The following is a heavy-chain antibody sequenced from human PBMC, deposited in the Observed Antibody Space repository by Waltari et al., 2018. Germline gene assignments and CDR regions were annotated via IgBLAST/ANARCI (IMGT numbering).Heavy chain of an antibody. CDR1: GGSISSYY. CDR2: IYYSGST. Sequence: QVQLQESGPGLVKPSETLSLTCTVSGGSISSYYWSWIRQPPGKGLEWIGYIYYSGSTNHNPPPKSRVTISVDTSKNQFSLKLSSVTAADTAVYYCASVPVTTPSSHYYYYGMDVWGQGTTVTVSS. V-gene: IGHV4-59*01. D-gene: IGHD4-17*01. CDR3: ASVPVTTPSSHYYYYGMDV. J-gene: IGHJ6*02.